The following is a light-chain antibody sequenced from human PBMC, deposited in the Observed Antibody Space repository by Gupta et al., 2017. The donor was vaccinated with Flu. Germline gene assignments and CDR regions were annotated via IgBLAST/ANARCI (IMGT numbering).Light chain of an antibody. Sequence: DIQMTQSPSSLSASVGDRVTITCRASQCISNYLHWYHQKPGQAPKLLIYGASSLQSGVPSRFSGSGSGTDFTLTIVSLEPEDFATYYCQQTNSSPRTFGQGTKVEIK. CDR2: GAS. CDR3: QQTNSSPRT. J-gene: IGKJ2*02. V-gene: IGKV1-39*01. CDR1: QCISNY.